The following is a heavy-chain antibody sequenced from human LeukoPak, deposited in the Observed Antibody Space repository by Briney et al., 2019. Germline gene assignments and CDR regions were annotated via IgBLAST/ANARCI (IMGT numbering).Heavy chain of an antibody. J-gene: IGHJ4*02. V-gene: IGHV4-34*01. CDR3: TSGYYPSDY. CDR2: INHSGST. CDR1: GGSFSGYY. Sequence: PSETLSPTCAVYGGSFSGYYWSWIRQPPGKGLEWIGEINHSGSTNYNPSLKSRVTISADTSKNQFSLRLSSVTAADTAVYYCTSGYYPSDYWGQGTLVTVSS. D-gene: IGHD3-10*01.